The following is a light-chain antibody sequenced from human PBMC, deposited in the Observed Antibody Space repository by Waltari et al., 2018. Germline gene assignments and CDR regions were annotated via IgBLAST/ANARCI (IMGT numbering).Light chain of an antibody. V-gene: IGKV1-8*01. CDR1: QGVSSY. CDR2: AAS. CDR3: QQYYSYPWT. Sequence: AIRMIQSPSSLSASTGDRVTITCRASQGVSSYLAWYQQKPGKAPNPLIYAASTLQSGVPSRFSGSGSGTDFSLIISCLQSEDFATYYCQQYYSYPWTFGQGTKVEI. J-gene: IGKJ1*01.